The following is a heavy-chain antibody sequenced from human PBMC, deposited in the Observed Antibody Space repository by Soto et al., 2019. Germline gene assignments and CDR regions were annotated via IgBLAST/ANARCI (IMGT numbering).Heavy chain of an antibody. J-gene: IGHJ5*02. CDR3: AREASTYYDILTGHRGPPNWFDP. CDR2: IYYSGST. Sequence: QVQLQESGPGLVKPSETLSLTCTVSGGSISSYYWSWIRQPPGKGLEWIGYIYYSGSTNYNPSLRLRVTITVDTTKNQFSLMLIFVTAADTAVYYCAREASTYYDILTGHRGPPNWFDPWGQGTLVTVSS. V-gene: IGHV4-59*01. D-gene: IGHD3-9*01. CDR1: GGSISSYY.